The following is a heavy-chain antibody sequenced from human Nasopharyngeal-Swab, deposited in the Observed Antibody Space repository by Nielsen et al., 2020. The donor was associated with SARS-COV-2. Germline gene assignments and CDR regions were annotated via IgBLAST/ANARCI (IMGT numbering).Heavy chain of an antibody. J-gene: IGHJ4*02. CDR2: IWDDGSTK. CDR3: ARGVNDYWTGYLY. Sequence: WIRQPPGKGLEWVAVIWDDGSTKYYTDSVKGRFTISRDNSKNTLYLQMNSLRAEDTAVYYCARGVNDYWTGYLYWGQGALVTVSS. D-gene: IGHD3/OR15-3a*01. V-gene: IGHV3-33*01.